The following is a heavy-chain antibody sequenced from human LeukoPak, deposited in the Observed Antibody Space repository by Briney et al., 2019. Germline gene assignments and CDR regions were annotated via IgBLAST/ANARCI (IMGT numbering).Heavy chain of an antibody. J-gene: IGHJ4*02. CDR2: ISYDGTNK. CDR1: GFTFGSDA. Sequence: GRSLRLPCAASGFTFGSDAMHWVRQAPGRGLEWVAGISYDGTNKYYADSVKGRFTISRDNSKNTLYLQMNSLRTDDTAVYYCARESPACGEDCYFDYWGQGTLVTVSS. CDR3: ARESPACGEDCYFDY. V-gene: IGHV3-30-3*01. D-gene: IGHD2-21*02.